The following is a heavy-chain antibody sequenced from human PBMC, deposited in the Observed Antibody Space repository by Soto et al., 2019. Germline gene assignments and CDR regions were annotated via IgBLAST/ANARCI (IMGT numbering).Heavy chain of an antibody. V-gene: IGHV2-26*03. CDR2: IFSNNER. J-gene: IGHJ6*02. CDR3: ARSVADASWYYYALDV. CDR1: GFSLTTGRMG. D-gene: IGHD3-10*01. Sequence: QVTLKASGPVLVKATETLTLTCSISGFSLTTGRMGVSWIRQPPGKALEWLAHIFSNNERSYTTSLKHPRSHSADNSTRQVVLTMTDVAPVEAATYICARSVADASWYYYALDVWGQGASITVS.